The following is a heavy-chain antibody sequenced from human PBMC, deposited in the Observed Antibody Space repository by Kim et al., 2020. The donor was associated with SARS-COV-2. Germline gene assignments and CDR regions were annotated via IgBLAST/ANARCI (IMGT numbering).Heavy chain of an antibody. D-gene: IGHD2-2*01. CDR3: ARDRDPRYQLPYYYYYGMDV. J-gene: IGHJ6*02. CDR2: ISYDGSNK. Sequence: GGSLRRSCAASGFTFSSYAMHWVRQAPGKGLEWVAVISYDGSNKYYADSVKGRFTISRDNSKNTLYLQMNSLRAEDTAVYYCARDRDPRYQLPYYYYYGMDVWGQGTTVTVSS. V-gene: IGHV3-30*04. CDR1: GFTFSSYA.